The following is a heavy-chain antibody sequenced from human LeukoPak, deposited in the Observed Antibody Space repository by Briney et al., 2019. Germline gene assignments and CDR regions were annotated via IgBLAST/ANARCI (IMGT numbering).Heavy chain of an antibody. V-gene: IGHV4-59*01. CDR2: IYYSGST. CDR1: GGSISSYY. J-gene: IGHJ6*02. Sequence: SETLSLTCTVSGGSISSYYWTWIRQPPGKGLEWIGYIYYSGSTNYNPSFKSRVTISVDTSKTQFSLKLSSVTAADTAVYYCARDRHYYGSGSYGAYYYYGMDVWGQGTTVTVSS. D-gene: IGHD3-10*01. CDR3: ARDRHYYGSGSYGAYYYYGMDV.